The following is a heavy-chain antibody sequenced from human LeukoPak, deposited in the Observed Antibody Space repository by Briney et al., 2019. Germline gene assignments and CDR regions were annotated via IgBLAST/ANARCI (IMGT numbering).Heavy chain of an antibody. CDR1: GFAFSNYA. V-gene: IGHV3-23*01. CDR3: AKGTLGHCNGASCYPLDY. CDR2: ITGGGADT. D-gene: IGHD2-15*01. J-gene: IGHJ4*02. Sequence: PGGSLRLSCAASGFAFSNYAMAWVRQAPGKAPEWVLVITGGGADTYQIDSVKGRFTISRDNSKNTLYLQMNSLRAEDTDVYFCAKGTLGHCNGASCYPLDYWGLGTLVTVSS.